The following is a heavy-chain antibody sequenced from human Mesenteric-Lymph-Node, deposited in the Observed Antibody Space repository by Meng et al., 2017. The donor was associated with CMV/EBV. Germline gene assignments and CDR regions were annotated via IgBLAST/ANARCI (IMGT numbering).Heavy chain of an antibody. CDR1: GFTFSSYA. J-gene: IGHJ5*02. Sequence: GESLKISCAASGFTFSSYAMSWVRQAPGKGLEWVSVIFSGGSHTFYADSVKGRFTISRDNSKNTLYLQMNSLRAEDTAVYYCAKGSAWYNWNYENWFDPWGQGTLVTVSS. CDR3: AKGSAWYNWNYENWFDP. D-gene: IGHD1-7*01. V-gene: IGHV3-23*03. CDR2: IFSGGSHT.